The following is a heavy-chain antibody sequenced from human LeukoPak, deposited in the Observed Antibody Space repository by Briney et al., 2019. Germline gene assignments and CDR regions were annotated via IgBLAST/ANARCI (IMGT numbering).Heavy chain of an antibody. CDR2: IKQDGSEK. D-gene: IGHD1-26*01. V-gene: IGHV3-7*01. CDR3: ARDRGGSYYPEYFQH. CDR1: GFTFSSYS. Sequence: GGSLRLSCAASGFTFSSYSMSWVRQAPGKGLEWVANIKQDGSEKYYVDSVKGRFTISRDNAKNSLYLQMSSLRAEDTAVYYCARDRGGSYYPEYFQHWGQGTLVTVSS. J-gene: IGHJ1*01.